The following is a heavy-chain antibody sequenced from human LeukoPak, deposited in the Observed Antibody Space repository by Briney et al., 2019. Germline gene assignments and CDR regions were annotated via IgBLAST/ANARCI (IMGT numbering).Heavy chain of an antibody. CDR1: GGSISSHY. D-gene: IGHD6-6*01. J-gene: IGHJ6*03. CDR2: IYYSGST. CDR3: VREGSSSSPGYYYYYMDV. Sequence: PSETLSLTCTISGGSISSHYWSWIRQPPGKGLEWIWYIYYSGSTNYNPSLKSRVTISVDTSKNQFSLKLSSVTAADTAVYYCVREGSSSSPGYYYYYMDVWGKGTTVTVSS. V-gene: IGHV4-59*11.